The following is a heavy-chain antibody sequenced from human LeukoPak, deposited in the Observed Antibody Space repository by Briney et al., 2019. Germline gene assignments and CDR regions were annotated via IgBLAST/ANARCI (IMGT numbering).Heavy chain of an antibody. CDR1: GYTFTGYY. CDR2: INPNGDGT. D-gene: IGHD3-22*01. J-gene: IGHJ4*02. CDR3: ARSDSSGQLQF. V-gene: IGHV1-2*02. Sequence: ASVKVSCKASGYTFTGYYIHWVRQAPGQGLEWMGWINPNGDGTSYAQKFQGRVTMTRDASVTTAYMELSRLRSDDTAVYFCARSDSSGQLQFWGQGTLVPVSS.